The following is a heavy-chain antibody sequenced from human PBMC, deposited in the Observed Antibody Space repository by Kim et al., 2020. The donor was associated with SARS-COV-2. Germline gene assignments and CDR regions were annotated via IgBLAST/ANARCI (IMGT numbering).Heavy chain of an antibody. Sequence: AQKFQDRVTMTRDRSKNTAYMELSRLRSEDTAMYYCVTRLAAAGPYYAMDVWGQGTTVTVS. CDR3: VTRLAAAGPYYAMDV. D-gene: IGHD6-13*01. V-gene: IGHV1-45*02. J-gene: IGHJ6*02.